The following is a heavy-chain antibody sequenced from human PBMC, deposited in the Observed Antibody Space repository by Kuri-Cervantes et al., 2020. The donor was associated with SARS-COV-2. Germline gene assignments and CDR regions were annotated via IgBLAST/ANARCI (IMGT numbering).Heavy chain of an antibody. CDR1: HFTFSSYS. Sequence: LSLTCDASHFTFSSYSMNWVRQAPGKGLEWVSYISSTSNTIYYADSVKGRFTISRDNAKNSLYLHMSSLRAEDTAVYYCARDSVVLAFHYYMDVWGKGPAVTVSS. CDR3: ARDSVVLAFHYYMDV. D-gene: IGHD2-21*01. J-gene: IGHJ6*03. CDR2: ISSTSNTI. V-gene: IGHV3-48*01.